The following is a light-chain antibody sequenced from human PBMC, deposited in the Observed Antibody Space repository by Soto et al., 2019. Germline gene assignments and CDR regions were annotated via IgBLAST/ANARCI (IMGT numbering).Light chain of an antibody. CDR3: QQYGSSPLYI. Sequence: EIVMTQSPATLSVSPGERATLSCRASQSISSSYLGWYQQKPGQAPRLLIYGASSRATGIPDRFSGSGSGTDFTLTISRLEPEDFAVYYCQQYGSSPLYIFGQGTKLEIK. CDR1: QSISSSY. CDR2: GAS. J-gene: IGKJ2*01. V-gene: IGKV3-20*01.